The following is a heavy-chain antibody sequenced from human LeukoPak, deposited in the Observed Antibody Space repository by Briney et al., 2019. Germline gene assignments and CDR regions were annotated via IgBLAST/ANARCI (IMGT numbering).Heavy chain of an antibody. CDR1: GYTFTGYY. Sequence: TSVKVSCKASGYTFTGYYMHWVRQAPGQGLEWMGWINPNSGGTNYAQKFQGRVTMTRDTSISTAYMELSRLRSDDTAVYYCARDSRGSSNYYYYMDVWGKGTTVTVSS. CDR2: INPNSGGT. J-gene: IGHJ6*03. V-gene: IGHV1-2*02. CDR3: ARDSRGSSNYYYYMDV. D-gene: IGHD6-6*01.